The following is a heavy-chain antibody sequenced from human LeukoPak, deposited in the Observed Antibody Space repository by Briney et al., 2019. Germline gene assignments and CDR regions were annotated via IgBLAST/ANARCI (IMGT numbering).Heavy chain of an antibody. CDR1: GYTFTGYY. Sequence: ASVKVSCKASGYTFTGYYMHWVRQAPGQGLEWMGWINPNSGGTNCAQKFLGRVTMTRDTSISTAYMELSRLRSDDTAVYYCARDTAMVLYYFDYWGQGTLVTVSS. D-gene: IGHD5-18*01. J-gene: IGHJ4*02. CDR2: INPNSGGT. V-gene: IGHV1-2*02. CDR3: ARDTAMVLYYFDY.